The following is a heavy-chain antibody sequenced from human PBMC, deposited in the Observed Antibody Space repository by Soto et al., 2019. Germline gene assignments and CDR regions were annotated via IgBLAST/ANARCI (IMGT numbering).Heavy chain of an antibody. CDR3: ARRRRTAFWSGYFSDEYAFDI. D-gene: IGHD3-3*01. Sequence: GASVKVSCKASGYTFTSYAMHWVRQAPGQRLEWMGWINAGNGNTKYSQKFQGRVTITRDTSASTAYMELSSLRSEDTAVYYCARRRRTAFWSGYFSDEYAFDIWGQGTMVNVSS. V-gene: IGHV1-3*01. CDR1: GYTFTSYA. J-gene: IGHJ3*02. CDR2: INAGNGNT.